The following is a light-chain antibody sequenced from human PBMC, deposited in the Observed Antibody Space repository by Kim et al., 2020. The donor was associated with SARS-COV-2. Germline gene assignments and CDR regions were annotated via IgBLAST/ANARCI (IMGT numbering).Light chain of an antibody. CDR1: SSNIGAGYD. CDR2: GNI. V-gene: IGLV1-40*01. J-gene: IGLJ1*01. CDR3: QSYDSSLSGYV. Sequence: QRVTISCTGSSSNIGAGYDLHWYQQLPGTAPKLLIYGNINRPSGVPDRFSGSKSGTSASLAITGLQAEDEADYYCQSYDSSLSGYVFGTGTRSPS.